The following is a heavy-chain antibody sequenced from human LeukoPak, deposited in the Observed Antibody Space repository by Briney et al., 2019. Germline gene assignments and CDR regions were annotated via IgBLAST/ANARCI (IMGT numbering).Heavy chain of an antibody. J-gene: IGHJ5*02. CDR2: IIPIFGTA. Sequence: ASVKVSCKASGGTFSSYAISWVRQAPGQGLEWMGGIIPIFGTADYAQKFQGRVTITTDESTSTAYMELSSLRSEDTAVYYCARVPAPGTANWFDPWGQGTLVTVSS. CDR3: ARVPAPGTANWFDP. D-gene: IGHD1-1*01. V-gene: IGHV1-69*05. CDR1: GGTFSSYA.